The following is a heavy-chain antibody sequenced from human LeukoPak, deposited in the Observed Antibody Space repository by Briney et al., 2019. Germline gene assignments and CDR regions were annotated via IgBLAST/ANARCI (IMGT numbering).Heavy chain of an antibody. CDR1: GYSFTSYW. Sequence: GESLKISCKGSGYSFTSYWIGWVRQMPGKGLEWMGIIYPGGSDTRYSPSFQGQVTISADKSISTAYLQWSSLKASDTAMYYCARQGDYDSSGYYPNWFDPWGQGTLVTVSS. V-gene: IGHV5-51*01. J-gene: IGHJ5*02. D-gene: IGHD3-22*01. CDR3: ARQGDYDSSGYYPNWFDP. CDR2: IYPGGSDT.